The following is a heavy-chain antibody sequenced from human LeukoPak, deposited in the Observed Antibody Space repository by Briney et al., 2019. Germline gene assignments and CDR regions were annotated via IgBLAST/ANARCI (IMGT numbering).Heavy chain of an antibody. CDR2: IYYSGST. V-gene: IGHV4-31*03. CDR3: ARDSYSYGHFDY. J-gene: IGHJ4*02. CDR1: GGSISSGGYY. D-gene: IGHD5-18*01. Sequence: PSQTLSLTCTVSGGSISSGGYYWSWIRQHPGKGLEWIGYIYYSGSTYYNPSLKSRVTISVDTSKNQFSLKLSSVTAADTAVYYCARDSYSYGHFDYWGQGTLVTVSS.